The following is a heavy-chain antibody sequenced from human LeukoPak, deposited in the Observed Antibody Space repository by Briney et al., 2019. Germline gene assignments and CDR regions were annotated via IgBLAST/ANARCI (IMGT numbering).Heavy chain of an antibody. CDR3: ASITGDLFDY. V-gene: IGHV3-33*01. CDR2: IWYDGSNR. CDR1: GFTFSNYG. D-gene: IGHD7-27*01. Sequence: GGSLSLSCAAPGFTFSNYGMHWVRQAPGKGLGWVALIWYDGSNRYYADPVKGRFTISRDNSKNTLYLQMNSLRAEDTAVYYCASITGDLFDYWGQGNLVTVSS. J-gene: IGHJ4*02.